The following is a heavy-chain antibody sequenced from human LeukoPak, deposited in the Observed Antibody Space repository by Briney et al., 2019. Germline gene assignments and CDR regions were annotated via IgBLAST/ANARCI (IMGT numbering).Heavy chain of an antibody. Sequence: SETLSLTCTVSRGSISSSSYYWGWIRQPPGKGLEWIGSIYYSGSTYYNPSLKSRVTISVDTSKNQFSLKLSSVTAADTAVYYCARKVAACFDYWGQGTLVTVSS. J-gene: IGHJ4*02. V-gene: IGHV4-39*01. CDR1: RGSISSSSYY. D-gene: IGHD6-6*01. CDR2: IYYSGST. CDR3: ARKVAACFDY.